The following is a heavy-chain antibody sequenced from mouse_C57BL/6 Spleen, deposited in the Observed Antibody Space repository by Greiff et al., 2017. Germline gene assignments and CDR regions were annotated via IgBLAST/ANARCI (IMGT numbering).Heavy chain of an antibody. J-gene: IGHJ3*01. V-gene: IGHV1-9*01. CDR2: ILPGSGST. D-gene: IGHD1-1*02. CDR1: GYTFTGYW. CDR3: ARGRVAWFAY. Sequence: VKLQESGAELMKPGASVKLSCKATGYTFTGYWIEWVKQRPGHGLEWIGEILPGSGSTNYNEKFKGKATFTADTSSNTAYMQLSSLTTEESAIYYCARGRVAWFAYWGQGTLVTVSA.